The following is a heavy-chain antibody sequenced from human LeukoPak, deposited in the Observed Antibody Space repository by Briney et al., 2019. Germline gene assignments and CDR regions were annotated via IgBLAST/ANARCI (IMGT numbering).Heavy chain of an antibody. D-gene: IGHD3-10*01. J-gene: IGHJ6*02. Sequence: ASVRVSCKASGYTFTGYAVSWVRQAPGQGLEWTGWISAYNGVTNYAQKFQGRVTMTTDTSTTTGYMELRSLRSDDTAVYYCARDQLRYYGSGSYYSDMDVWGQGTTVTVSS. CDR1: GYTFTGYA. CDR3: ARDQLRYYGSGSYYSDMDV. CDR2: ISAYNGVT. V-gene: IGHV1-18*01.